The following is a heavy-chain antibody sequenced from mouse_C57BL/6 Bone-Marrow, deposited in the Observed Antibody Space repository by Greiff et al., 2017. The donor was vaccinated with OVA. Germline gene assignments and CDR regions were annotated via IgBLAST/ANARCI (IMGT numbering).Heavy chain of an antibody. CDR3: ARDFDYYGSSLYY. J-gene: IGHJ2*01. D-gene: IGHD1-1*01. CDR1: GYSITSGYY. V-gene: IGHV3-6*01. CDR2: ISYDGSN. Sequence: VQLKESGPGLVKPSQSLSLTCSVTGYSITSGYYWYWIRQFPGNKLEWMGYISYDGSNNYNPSLKNRISITRDTTKNQFFMKLNSVTTEDTATYYWARDFDYYGSSLYYWGQGTTLTVSS.